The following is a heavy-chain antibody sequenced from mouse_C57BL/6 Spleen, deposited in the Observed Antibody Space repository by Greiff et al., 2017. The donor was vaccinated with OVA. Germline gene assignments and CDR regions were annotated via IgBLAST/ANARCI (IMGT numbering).Heavy chain of an antibody. D-gene: IGHD2-4*01. V-gene: IGHV7-3*01. J-gene: IGHJ4*01. CDR1: GFTFTDYY. Sequence: EVKLQESGGGLVQPGGSLSLSCAASGFTFTDYYMSWVRQPPGKALEWLGFIRNKANGYTTEYSASVKGRFTISRDNSQSILYLQMNALRAEDSATYYCARSCYDYDGDYAMDYWGQGTSVTVSS. CDR3: ARSCYDYDGDYAMDY. CDR2: IRNKANGYTT.